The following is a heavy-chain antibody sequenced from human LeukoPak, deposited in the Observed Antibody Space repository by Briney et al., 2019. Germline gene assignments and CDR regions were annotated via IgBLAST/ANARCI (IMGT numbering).Heavy chain of an antibody. Sequence: SETLSLTCTVSGGSISSYYWSWIRQPPGKGLEWIGYIYYSGSTNYNPSLKSRVTISVDTSKNQFSLKLSSVTAADTAVYYCARVVVVVPAAGNDAFDIWGQGTMVTVSS. D-gene: IGHD2-2*01. J-gene: IGHJ3*02. CDR3: ARVVVVVPAAGNDAFDI. CDR2: IYYSGST. CDR1: GGSISSYY. V-gene: IGHV4-59*01.